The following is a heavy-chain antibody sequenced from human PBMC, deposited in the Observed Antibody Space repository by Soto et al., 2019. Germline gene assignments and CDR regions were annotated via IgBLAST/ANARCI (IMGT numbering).Heavy chain of an antibody. D-gene: IGHD3-22*01. CDR2: INHSGST. Sequence: SETLSLTCAVYGGSFSGYYWSWIRQPPGKGLEWIGEINHSGSTNYNPSLKSRVTISVDTSKNQFSLKLSSVTAADTAVYYCARGRWYYFDSSGYYGGGYFQHRAQGTLVTGSS. CDR3: ARGRWYYFDSSGYYGGGYFQH. V-gene: IGHV4-34*01. CDR1: GGSFSGYY. J-gene: IGHJ1*01.